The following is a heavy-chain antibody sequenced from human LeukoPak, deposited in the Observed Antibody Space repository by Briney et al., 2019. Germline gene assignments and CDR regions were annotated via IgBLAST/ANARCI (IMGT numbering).Heavy chain of an antibody. CDR1: VFTFTNYG. CDR3: ARDPSLRGTLDY. V-gene: IGHV3-33*05. J-gene: IGHJ4*02. CDR2: VSYDGTDK. D-gene: IGHD3-16*01. Sequence: PGRSLRLSCAASVFTFTNYGMHWVRQAPGKGLEWVAIVSYDGTDKYYADSVKGRFTISRDNSKSTLFLQMNSLRVEDTAVYYCARDPSLRGTLDYWGQGTLVTVSS.